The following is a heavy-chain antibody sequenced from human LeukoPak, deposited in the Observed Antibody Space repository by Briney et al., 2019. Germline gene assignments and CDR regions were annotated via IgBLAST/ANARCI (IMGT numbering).Heavy chain of an antibody. V-gene: IGHV3-30-3*01. CDR1: GFTFSSYA. CDR2: ISYDGSNK. CDR3: AGDRRFGGLFDY. D-gene: IGHD3-10*01. J-gene: IGHJ4*02. Sequence: GGSLRLSCAASGFTFSSYAMHWVRQAPGKGLEWVAVISYDGSNKYYADSVKGRFTISRDNSKNTLYLQMNSLRAEDTAVYYCAGDRRFGGLFDYWGQGTLVTVSS.